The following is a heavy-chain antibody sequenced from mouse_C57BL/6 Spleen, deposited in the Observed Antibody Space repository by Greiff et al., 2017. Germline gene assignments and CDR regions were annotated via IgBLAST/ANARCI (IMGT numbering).Heavy chain of an antibody. CDR3: ASVGRQKYFDD. J-gene: IGHJ2*01. V-gene: IGHV1-64*01. CDR2: IHPKTGGT. Sequence: VQLQESGAELVKPGASVTLSCKASGYTFTSYWMHWVKQRPGQGLEWIGMIHPKTGGTNYNEKFKSKATLTVDKSSSTAYMQLSSLPSEDSAVNYCASVGRQKYFDDWGTGTTLTVSS. CDR1: GYTFTSYW. D-gene: IGHD6-1*01.